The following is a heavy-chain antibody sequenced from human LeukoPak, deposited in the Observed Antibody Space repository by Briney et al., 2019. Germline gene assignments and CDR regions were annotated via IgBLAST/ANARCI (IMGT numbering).Heavy chain of an antibody. Sequence: PGGSLRLSCAASGFTFSSYGMHWVRQAPGKGLEWVAVISSDGSNKYYADSVKGRFTISRDNSKNTLYLQMYSLRDEDTAVYYCARGSGTTVVTIEYWGQGTLVTVSS. J-gene: IGHJ4*02. D-gene: IGHD4-23*01. CDR3: ARGSGTTVVTIEY. V-gene: IGHV3-30*03. CDR2: ISSDGSNK. CDR1: GFTFSSYG.